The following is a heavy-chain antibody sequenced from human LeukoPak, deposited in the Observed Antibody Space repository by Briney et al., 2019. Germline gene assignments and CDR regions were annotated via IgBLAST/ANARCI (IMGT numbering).Heavy chain of an antibody. CDR3: ARALDPVVAQPDY. J-gene: IGHJ4*02. CDR2: IIPNLGMA. V-gene: IGHV1-69*04. CDR1: GGTFSNDA. D-gene: IGHD2-15*01. Sequence: SVKVSCKASGGTFSNDAISWVRQAPGQGLEWMGRIIPNLGMALYAQKFKGRVTITADKSPSTAYMELSSLTSEDTAVYFCARALDPVVAQPDYWGQGTLVTVSS.